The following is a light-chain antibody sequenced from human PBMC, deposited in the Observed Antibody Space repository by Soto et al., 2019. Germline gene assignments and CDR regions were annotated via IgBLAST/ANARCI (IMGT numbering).Light chain of an antibody. V-gene: IGKV3-15*01. CDR1: QSVSSN. J-gene: IGKJ4*01. Sequence: EIVMTQSPATLSLSTGERATLSCRASQSVSSNFAWYQQKPGQARRLRIYGASTRATGIPARLSGSGSGTEFTLTISSLQSEDFAVYYCQQYNNWLTFGGGTKVDI. CDR2: GAS. CDR3: QQYNNWLT.